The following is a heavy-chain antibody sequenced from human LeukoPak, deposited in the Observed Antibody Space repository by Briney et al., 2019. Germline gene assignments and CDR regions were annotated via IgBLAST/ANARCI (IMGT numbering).Heavy chain of an antibody. CDR1: GFTFSSYW. CDR3: ARDLAYSRLDY. J-gene: IGHJ4*02. CDR2: INHNGNVN. Sequence: GGSLRLSCAASGFTFSSYWMNWARQAPGKGLEWVASINHNGNVNYYVDSVKGRFTISRDNAENSLYLQMNSLRVEDTAFYYCARDLAYSRLDYWGQGMLVTVSS. V-gene: IGHV3-7*01. D-gene: IGHD5-18*01.